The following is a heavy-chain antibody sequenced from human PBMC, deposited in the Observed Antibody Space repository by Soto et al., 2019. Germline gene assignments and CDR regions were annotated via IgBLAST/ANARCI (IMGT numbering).Heavy chain of an antibody. CDR3: AKDPNSSSWYEIDY. V-gene: IGHV3-30*18. D-gene: IGHD6-13*01. Sequence: HPGGSLRLSCAASGFTFSNYGMHWVRQAPGKGLNWVTVISYDGSNKYYADSVKGRFTISRDNSKNTLYLQMNSLRPEDTAVYYCAKDPNSSSWYEIDYWGQGTLVTVSS. J-gene: IGHJ4*02. CDR1: GFTFSNYG. CDR2: ISYDGSNK.